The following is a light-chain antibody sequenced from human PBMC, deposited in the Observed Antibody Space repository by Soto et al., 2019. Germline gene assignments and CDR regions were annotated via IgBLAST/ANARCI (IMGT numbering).Light chain of an antibody. CDR3: QQYNDNWT. CDR1: QSVSRW. CDR2: KAS. J-gene: IGKJ1*01. V-gene: IGKV1-5*03. Sequence: DIPMTQSPSTLSASVGDRVTITCRASQSVSRWLAGYQQKPGKAPKLLIYKASTLESGVPSRFSGSGSGTEFTLAISSLQPDDSANYYCQQYNDNWTFGQGTKVEIK.